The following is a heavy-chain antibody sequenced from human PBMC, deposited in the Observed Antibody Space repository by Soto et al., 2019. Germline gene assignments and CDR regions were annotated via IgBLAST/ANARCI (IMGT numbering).Heavy chain of an antibody. CDR1: GFSLNTRGMR. J-gene: IGHJ4*02. V-gene: IGHV2-70*04. Sequence: SGPTLVNPTQPLTLTCTFSGFSLNTRGMRVSWIRQPPGKALEWLARIDWDDDKFYTTSLKTRLTISKDTSKNEVVLTMTNMDPVDTATYYCARVNGGYNYFDYWGQGTLVTVSS. CDR2: IDWDDDK. CDR3: ARVNGGYNYFDY. D-gene: IGHD5-12*01.